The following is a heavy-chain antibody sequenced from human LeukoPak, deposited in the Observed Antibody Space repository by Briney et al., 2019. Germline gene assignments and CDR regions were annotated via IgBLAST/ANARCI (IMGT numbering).Heavy chain of an antibody. D-gene: IGHD3-22*01. J-gene: IGHJ5*02. V-gene: IGHV4-31*03. CDR2: IYYSGST. CDR3: ARAGDSSGLSFGP. Sequence: MPSQTLSLTCTVSGGSISSGGYYWSWIRQHPGKGLEWIGYIYYSGSTYYNPSLKSRVTISVDTSKNQFSLKLSSVTAADTAVYYCARAGDSSGLSFGPWGQGTLVTVSS. CDR1: GGSISSGGYY.